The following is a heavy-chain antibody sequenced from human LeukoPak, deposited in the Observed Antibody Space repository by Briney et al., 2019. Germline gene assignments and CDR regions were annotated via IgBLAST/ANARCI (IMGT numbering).Heavy chain of an antibody. CDR2: IYYSGST. Sequence: SETLSLTCTVSGGSISSYYWSWIRQPPGKGLEWIGYIYYSGSTNYNPSLKSRVTISVDTSKNQFSLKLSSVTAADTAVYYCARGGSSWYEYNWFDPWGQGTLVTVPS. CDR1: GGSISSYY. D-gene: IGHD6-13*01. J-gene: IGHJ5*02. CDR3: ARGGSSWYEYNWFDP. V-gene: IGHV4-59*01.